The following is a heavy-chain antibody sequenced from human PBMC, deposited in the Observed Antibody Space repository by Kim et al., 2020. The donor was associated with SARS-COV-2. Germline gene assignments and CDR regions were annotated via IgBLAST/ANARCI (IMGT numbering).Heavy chain of an antibody. CDR3: ARVSVTRPYYFDY. D-gene: IGHD3-16*02. Sequence: CADSVKGRFTISRDNSKNTRYLQMNSLRAEDTAVYYCARVSVTRPYYFDYWGQGTLVTVSS. J-gene: IGHJ4*02. V-gene: IGHV3-66*01.